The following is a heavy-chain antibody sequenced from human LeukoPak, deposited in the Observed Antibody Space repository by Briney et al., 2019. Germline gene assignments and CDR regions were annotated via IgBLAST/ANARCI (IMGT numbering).Heavy chain of an antibody. CDR1: GFTFSRYG. Sequence: PGGSLRLSCAASGFTFSRYGMHWVRQAPGKGLEWVSAISGSGGSTYYADSVKGRFTISRDNSKNTLYLQMNSLRAEDTAVYYCAKDGYSSSWAFDYWGQGTLVTVSS. CDR2: ISGSGGST. V-gene: IGHV3-23*01. CDR3: AKDGYSSSWAFDY. J-gene: IGHJ4*02. D-gene: IGHD6-13*01.